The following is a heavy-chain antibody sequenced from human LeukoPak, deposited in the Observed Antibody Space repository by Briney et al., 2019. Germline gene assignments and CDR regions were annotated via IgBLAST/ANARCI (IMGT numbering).Heavy chain of an antibody. CDR1: GGSISSSSYY. V-gene: IGHV4-39*02. J-gene: IGHJ4*02. Sequence: SETLSLTCTVSGGSISSSSYYWGWIRQPPGKGLEWIGSIYYSGSTYYNPSLKSRVTISVDTSKNQFSLKLSSVTAADTAVYYCARDPLTYCSSTSCHRYFDYWGQGTLVTVSS. D-gene: IGHD2-2*01. CDR2: IYYSGST. CDR3: ARDPLTYCSSTSCHRYFDY.